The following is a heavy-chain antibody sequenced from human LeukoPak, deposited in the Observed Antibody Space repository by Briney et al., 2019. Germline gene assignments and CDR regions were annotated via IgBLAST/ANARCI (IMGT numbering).Heavy chain of an antibody. D-gene: IGHD3-3*01. CDR1: GYSFTSYW. Sequence: GESLKISCQGSGYSFTSYWIGWVRQMPGKGLEWMGIIYPGDSDTRYSPSFQGQVTISADKSISTAYLQWSSLKASDTAMYYCARSPQLRFLEWLGMDVWGQGTTVTVSS. J-gene: IGHJ6*02. V-gene: IGHV5-51*01. CDR2: IYPGDSDT. CDR3: ARSPQLRFLEWLGMDV.